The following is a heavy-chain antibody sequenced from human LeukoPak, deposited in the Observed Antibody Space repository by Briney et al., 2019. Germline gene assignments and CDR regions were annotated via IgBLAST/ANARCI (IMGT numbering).Heavy chain of an antibody. V-gene: IGHV1-18*01. Sequence: ASVKVSCTASGYTFTSYGISWVRQAPGQGLEWMGWISDYNGNTNYAQKLQGRVTMTTDTSTSTAYMELRSLRSDDTAVYYCARDQDGDYVHYYYYMDVWGKGTTVTVSS. D-gene: IGHD4-17*01. CDR3: ARDQDGDYVHYYYYMDV. CDR1: GYTFTSYG. J-gene: IGHJ6*03. CDR2: ISDYNGNT.